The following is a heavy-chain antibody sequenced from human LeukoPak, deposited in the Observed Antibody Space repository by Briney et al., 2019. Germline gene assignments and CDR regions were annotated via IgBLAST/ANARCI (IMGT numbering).Heavy chain of an antibody. J-gene: IGHJ6*03. Sequence: GGSLRLSCAASGFTFTDFAMNWVRQAPGKGLECISYITSSGGTKDYAKSVKGRFIISRDNAKNSLFLQMNSLTTEDTAVYYCARARGSDYYYYYMDVWGKGTTVTVSS. V-gene: IGHV3-48*03. CDR3: ARARGSDYYYYYMDV. CDR2: ITSSGGTK. CDR1: GFTFTDFA.